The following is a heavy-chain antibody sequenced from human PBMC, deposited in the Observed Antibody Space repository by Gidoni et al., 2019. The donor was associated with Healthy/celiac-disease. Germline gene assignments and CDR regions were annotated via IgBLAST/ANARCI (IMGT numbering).Heavy chain of an antibody. D-gene: IGHD3-9*01. Sequence: QVQLQQWGAGLLKPSETLSLTCAVYGGSFSGYYWSWIRQPPGKGLEWIGEINHSGSTNYNPSLKSRVTISVDTSKNQFSLKLSSVTAADTAVYYCARGRGRYFDWLFDKFDYWGQGTLVTVSS. CDR2: INHSGST. CDR3: ARGRGRYFDWLFDKFDY. CDR1: GGSFSGYY. V-gene: IGHV4-34*01. J-gene: IGHJ4*02.